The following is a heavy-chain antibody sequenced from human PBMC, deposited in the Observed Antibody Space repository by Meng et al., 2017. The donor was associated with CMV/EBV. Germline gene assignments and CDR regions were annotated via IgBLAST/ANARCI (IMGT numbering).Heavy chain of an antibody. CDR2: IYSGGST. V-gene: IGHV3-66*02. D-gene: IGHD2-2*01. J-gene: IGHJ6*02. CDR3: ARDSTPIHYGMDV. CDR1: GFTVSSNY. Sequence: GESLKISCAASGFTVSSNYMSWVRQAPGKGLEWVSVIYSGGSTYYADSVKGRFTISRDNSKNTLYLQMNSLRAEDTAVYYCARDSTPIHYGMDVWGQGTTVTVSS.